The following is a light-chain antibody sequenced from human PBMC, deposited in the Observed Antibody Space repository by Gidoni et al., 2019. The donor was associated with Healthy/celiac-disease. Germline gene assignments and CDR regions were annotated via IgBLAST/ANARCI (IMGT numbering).Light chain of an antibody. V-gene: IGKV1-9*01. J-gene: IGKJ4*01. Sequence: DIQLTQSPSFLSASVGDRVTITCRASQGISSYLAWYQQKPGKAPKLLIYAASTLQSGVPSRFSGSGSGTEFALTISSLRPEDYATYYCQQHNSYPALTFGEGTKVEIK. CDR1: QGISSY. CDR3: QQHNSYPALT. CDR2: AAS.